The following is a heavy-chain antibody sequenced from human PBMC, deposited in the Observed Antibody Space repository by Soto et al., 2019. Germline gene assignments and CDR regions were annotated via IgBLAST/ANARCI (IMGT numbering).Heavy chain of an antibody. D-gene: IGHD6-19*01. CDR1: GYTFTNYD. CDR3: ERGSALALDD. V-gene: IGHV1-8*01. J-gene: IGHJ1*01. CDR2: MNPNSGYT. Sequence: ASVKVSCKASGYTFTNYDINWVRQATGQGLEWIGWMNPNSGYTGYVNKFQGRVTVTRNTSISTAYMELSSLRSDDTAVYYCERGSALALDDWGQGTLVTVSS.